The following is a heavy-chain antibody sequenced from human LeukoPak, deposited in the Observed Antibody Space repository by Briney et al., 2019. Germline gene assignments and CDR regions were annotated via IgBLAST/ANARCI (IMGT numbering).Heavy chain of an antibody. CDR1: GFTFSSYS. CDR3: APYDGQLGLD. V-gene: IGHV3-21*01. D-gene: IGHD6-6*01. CDR2: ISSSSSYI. J-gene: IGHJ4*02. Sequence: RGSLRLSCAASGFTFSSYSMNWVRQAPGKGLEWVSSISSSSSYIYYADSVKGRFTISRDNAKNSLYLQMNSLRAEDTAVYYCAPYDGQLGLDWGQGTLVTVSS.